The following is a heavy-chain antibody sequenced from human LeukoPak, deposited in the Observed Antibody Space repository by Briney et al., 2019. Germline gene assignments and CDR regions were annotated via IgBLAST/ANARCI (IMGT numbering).Heavy chain of an antibody. Sequence: SVKVSCKASGGTFSSYAISWVRQAPGQGLEWMGGIIPIFGTANYAQKFQGRVTITADESTSTAYMELSSLRSEDTAVYSCARGVWSSHNKDYYFDYWGQGTLVTVSS. CDR1: GGTFSSYA. CDR3: ARGVWSSHNKDYYFDY. J-gene: IGHJ4*02. CDR2: IIPIFGTA. V-gene: IGHV1-69*01. D-gene: IGHD6-19*01.